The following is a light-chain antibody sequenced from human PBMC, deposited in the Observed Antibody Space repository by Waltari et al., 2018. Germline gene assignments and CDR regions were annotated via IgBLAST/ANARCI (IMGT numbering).Light chain of an antibody. J-gene: IGLJ1*01. CDR3: TSYSASTLGV. Sequence: QSALTQPASVSGSPGQSITISCTGTSSDVGAYNYVSWYQQHPGKAPKLMLYEVSIRPSGVSNRFSGSKSGNTASLTISGLQAEDEADYYCTSYSASTLGVFGTGTKVTVL. V-gene: IGLV2-14*01. CDR2: EVS. CDR1: SSDVGAYNY.